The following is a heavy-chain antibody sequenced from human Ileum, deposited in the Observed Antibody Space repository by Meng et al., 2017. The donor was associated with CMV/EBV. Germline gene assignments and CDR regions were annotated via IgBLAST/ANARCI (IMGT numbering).Heavy chain of an antibody. Sequence: VQAVESGGGLVKPGGSLSLSCAASGFTFSNAWMSWVRQAPGKGLEWVGRIKIKSHGGAMDYAAPVKGRFTISRDDSKNMLYLQMNSLKTEDTAVYYCTAGLGYSDCDYWGQGTLVTVSS. CDR3: TAGLGYSDCDY. D-gene: IGHD5-12*01. V-gene: IGHV3-15*01. CDR2: IKIKSHGGAM. CDR1: GFTFSNAW. J-gene: IGHJ4*02.